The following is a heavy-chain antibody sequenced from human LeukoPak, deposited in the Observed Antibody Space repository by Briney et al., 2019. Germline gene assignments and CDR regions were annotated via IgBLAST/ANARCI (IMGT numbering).Heavy chain of an antibody. Sequence: GGSLRLSCAASGFTFSSYAMHWVRQAPGKGLEYVSAISSNGGSTYYADSVKGRFTISRDNSKNTLYLQMSSLRAEDTAVYYCVKGYCSSISCYGDYWGQGTLVTVSS. CDR3: VKGYCSSISCYGDY. D-gene: IGHD2-2*01. CDR1: GFTFSSYA. J-gene: IGHJ4*02. V-gene: IGHV3-64D*09. CDR2: ISSNGGST.